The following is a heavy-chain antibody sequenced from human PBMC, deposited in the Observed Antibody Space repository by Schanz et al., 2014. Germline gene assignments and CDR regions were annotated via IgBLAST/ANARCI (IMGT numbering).Heavy chain of an antibody. V-gene: IGHV3-23*04. CDR1: GFTFSTYA. D-gene: IGHD3-22*01. Sequence: VQLVESGGGVVQPGRSLRLSCAASGFTFSTYAMSWVRQAPGKGLEWVSAISGSGGSTYYADSVKGRFTISRDNSENTLYLQMNSLRAEDTAVYYCAKDPSHGDYDYYFDYWGQGTLVTVSS. CDR2: ISGSGGST. CDR3: AKDPSHGDYDYYFDY. J-gene: IGHJ4*02.